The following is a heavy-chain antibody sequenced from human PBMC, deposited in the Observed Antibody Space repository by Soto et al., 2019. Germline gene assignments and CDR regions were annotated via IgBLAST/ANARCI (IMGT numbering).Heavy chain of an antibody. CDR3: ARVRDYHDSTGYYYVPFDY. CDR1: GDTFSNFV. V-gene: IGHV1-69*06. J-gene: IGHJ4*02. CDR2: ILPISDSA. Sequence: QVQLVQSGAEVKKPGSSVKVSCKASGDTFSNFVINWVRQAPGQGLEWMGGILPISDSANYAQKFQDRVTITADRSTSTAYMELHSLRSDDTAIYYCARVRDYHDSTGYYYVPFDYWGQGTLITVSS. D-gene: IGHD3-22*01.